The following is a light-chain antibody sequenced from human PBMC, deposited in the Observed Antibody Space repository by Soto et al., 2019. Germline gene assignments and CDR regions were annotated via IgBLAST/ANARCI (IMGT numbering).Light chain of an antibody. CDR3: QQLNSYQYT. J-gene: IGKJ2*01. CDR2: AAS. V-gene: IGKV1-9*01. CDR1: QGISSY. Sequence: IQLTQSPSSLSASVGDRVTITCRASQGISSYLAWYQQKPGKAPKLLIYAASTLQSGVPSRFSGSGSGTDFTLTISSLPPEDFATYYCQQLNSYQYTFGQGTKLEIK.